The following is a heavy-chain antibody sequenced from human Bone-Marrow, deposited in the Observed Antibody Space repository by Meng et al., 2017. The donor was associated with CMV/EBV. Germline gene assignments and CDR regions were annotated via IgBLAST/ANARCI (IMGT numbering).Heavy chain of an antibody. Sequence: GGSLRLSCAASGFTFSSYAMSWVRQAPGKGLDWVSGISWNSDTIGYADSVRGRFTISRDNAKNFVYLQMNSLRVEDTALYYCAKVGGRGSYYFTPSHIWGQGTMVTVSS. V-gene: IGHV3-9*01. CDR3: AKVGGRGSYYFTPSHI. J-gene: IGHJ3*02. CDR2: ISWNSDTI. CDR1: GFTFSSYA. D-gene: IGHD1-26*01.